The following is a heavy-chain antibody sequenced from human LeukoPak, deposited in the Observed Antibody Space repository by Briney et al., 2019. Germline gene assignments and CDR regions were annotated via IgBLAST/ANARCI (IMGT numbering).Heavy chain of an antibody. V-gene: IGHV3-21*01. J-gene: IGHJ5*01. CDR3: ARVAVAGPTGWFDS. CDR1: GFALRSYT. D-gene: IGHD6-19*01. Sequence: GGSLRLSCATSGFALRSYTVTWVRQAPGKGLEWVSSISSTSAYIYYAESAKGRFSISRDNVDNVVHLQMSSLRNEDTAFYYCARVAVAGPTGWFDSWGQGTLVTVSS. CDR2: ISSTSAYI.